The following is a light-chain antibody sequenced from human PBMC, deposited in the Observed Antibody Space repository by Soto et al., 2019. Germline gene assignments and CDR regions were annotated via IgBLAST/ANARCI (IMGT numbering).Light chain of an antibody. V-gene: IGKV1-5*01. CDR3: QQYNSYPWT. J-gene: IGKJ1*01. CDR1: QSINRR. CDR2: DAS. Sequence: DLQMTQSPSTLSASVGDRVTITCRASQSINRRLAWYQQKPGKAPNLLIYDASTLESGVPARFSGGDSGTEFTLTISSLQPDDFTTFYCQQYNSYPWTFGQGTKVEIK.